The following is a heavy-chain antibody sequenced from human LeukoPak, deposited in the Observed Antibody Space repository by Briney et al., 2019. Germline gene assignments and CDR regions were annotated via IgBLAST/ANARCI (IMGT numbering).Heavy chain of an antibody. CDR3: AKQKQLVLGHYFDY. Sequence: GGSLRLSCVASGFPFSTYAMSWVRQAPGKGLEWVSTISGSGSSTYHADSVKGRFTISRDSSKNTLYLQMNSLRAEDTAVYYCAKQKQLVLGHYFDYWGQGTLVTVSS. V-gene: IGHV3-23*01. CDR2: ISGSGSST. CDR1: GFPFSTYA. D-gene: IGHD6-6*01. J-gene: IGHJ4*02.